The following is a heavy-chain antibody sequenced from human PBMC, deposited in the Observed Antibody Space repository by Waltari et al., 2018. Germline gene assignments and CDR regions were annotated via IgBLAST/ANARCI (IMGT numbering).Heavy chain of an antibody. Sequence: EVQLVESGGGLVKPGGSLRLSCAASGFSFSRYSMNWVRQAPGKGLEGVSSISSTSTYTHYADSVKGRFTISRDNAKNSLYLQMNSLRGDDTAVYYCARGGWGFSLDYWGQGTLVTFSS. CDR2: ISSTSTYT. D-gene: IGHD7-27*01. J-gene: IGHJ4*02. V-gene: IGHV3-21*01. CDR3: ARGGWGFSLDY. CDR1: GFSFSRYS.